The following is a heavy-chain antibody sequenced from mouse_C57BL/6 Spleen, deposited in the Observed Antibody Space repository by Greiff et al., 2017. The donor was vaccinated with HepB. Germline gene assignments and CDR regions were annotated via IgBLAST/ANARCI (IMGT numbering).Heavy chain of an antibody. CDR3: ARCDYDGLYAMDY. V-gene: IGHV1-53*01. CDR2: INPSNGGT. Sequence: QVHVKQPGTELVKPGASVKLSCKASGYTFTSYWMHWVKQRPGQGLEWIGNINPSNGGTNYNEKFKSKATLTVDKSSSTAYMQLSSLTSEDSAVYYCARCDYDGLYAMDYWGQGTSVTVSS. J-gene: IGHJ4*01. CDR1: GYTFTSYW. D-gene: IGHD2-4*01.